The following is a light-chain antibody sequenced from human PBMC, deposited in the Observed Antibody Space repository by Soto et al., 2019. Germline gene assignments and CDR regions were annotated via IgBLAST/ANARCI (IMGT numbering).Light chain of an antibody. CDR2: AAS. V-gene: IGKV1-39*01. CDR3: QQSYSTLWT. J-gene: IGKJ1*01. Sequence: DIQMTQSPSSLSASVGDRVTITCRASQSISSYLNWYQQKPGKAPKLLIYAASSLQSGVPSRFSGSGSGTDFTLTISSLQSEDFATYFCQQSYSTLWTFGQGTKVETK. CDR1: QSISSY.